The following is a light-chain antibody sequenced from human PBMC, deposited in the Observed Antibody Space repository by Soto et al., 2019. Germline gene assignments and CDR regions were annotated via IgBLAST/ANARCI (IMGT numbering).Light chain of an antibody. V-gene: IGKV3-11*01. J-gene: IGKJ5*01. CDR2: DAS. CDR3: QQRSNWPSIT. CDR1: QSVSSN. Sequence: DIVMTQSPATLSVSPGERATLSCRASQSVSSNLAWYQQKPGQGPRLLIYDASTRATGIPARFSGSGSGTHFTLTISSLEPEDFAVYFCQQRSNWPSITYDQGTRLEIK.